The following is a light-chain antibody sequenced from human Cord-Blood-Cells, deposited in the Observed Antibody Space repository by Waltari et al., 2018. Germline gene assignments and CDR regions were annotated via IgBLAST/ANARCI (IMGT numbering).Light chain of an antibody. CDR2: RNK. V-gene: IGLV1-47*01. Sequence: QSVLTQPPSASGTPGQRVTISCSGSSSNSGSNYVYCYQQLPGTAPKLLIYRNKQRPSGVPDRFSGSKSGTSASLAISGLRSEDEADYYCAAWDDSLSGWVFGGGTKLTVL. J-gene: IGLJ3*02. CDR1: SSNSGSNY. CDR3: AAWDDSLSGWV.